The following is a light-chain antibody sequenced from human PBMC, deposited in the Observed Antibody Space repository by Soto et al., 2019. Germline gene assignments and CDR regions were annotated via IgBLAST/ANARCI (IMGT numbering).Light chain of an antibody. CDR1: HSVSGN. J-gene: IGKJ2*01. CDR3: QQYNNWTLYT. CDR2: GAS. Sequence: EIVLTQSPATLSVSPGERATLSCRASHSVSGNLAWFQQQPGQAPRLLISGASTRATNIPASFSGSGSGTEFTLTITSLQSEDIAVYYCQQYNNWTLYTFGQGTKLEL. V-gene: IGKV3-15*01.